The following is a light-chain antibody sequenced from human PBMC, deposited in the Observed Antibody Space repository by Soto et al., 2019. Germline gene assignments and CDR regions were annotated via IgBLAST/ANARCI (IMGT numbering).Light chain of an antibody. CDR3: SSYAGSSYV. CDR1: SSDVGGYNY. J-gene: IGLJ1*01. V-gene: IGLV2-8*01. CDR2: EVS. Sequence: QSALTQPPSASGSPGQSVTISRTGTSSDVGGYNYVSWYQQHPGKAPKLMIYEVSKRPSGVPDRFSGSKSGNTASLTVSGLQAEDEADYYCSSYAGSSYVFGTGTKLTVL.